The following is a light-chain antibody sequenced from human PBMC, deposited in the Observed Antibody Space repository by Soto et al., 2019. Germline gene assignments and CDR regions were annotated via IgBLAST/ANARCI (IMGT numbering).Light chain of an antibody. CDR2: GAS. J-gene: IGKJ1*01. Sequence: EIVLTPSPGTLSLSPVERATLSCRASQSVSSSSLAWYQQKPGQAPRLLIYGASTRATGIPDRFSGGGSGTDFTLTISRLEPEDFAVYYCQQYGYSSWTFGQGTKVDIK. V-gene: IGKV3-20*01. CDR1: QSVSSSS. CDR3: QQYGYSSWT.